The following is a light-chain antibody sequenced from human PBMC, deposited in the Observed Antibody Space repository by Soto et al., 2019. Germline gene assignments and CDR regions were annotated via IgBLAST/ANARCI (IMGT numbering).Light chain of an antibody. CDR3: QLYGSSLYT. CDR2: TGS. Sequence: EIVLTQSPGTLSLSPGNRPTLSCRASQPISSSYLAWYQQRPGQAPRLVIHTGSTRAAGIPDRFSATGSGTDFTLTIRGLEPEDFAVYYCQLYGSSLYTFGQGTKVDIK. CDR1: QPISSSY. V-gene: IGKV3-20*01. J-gene: IGKJ2*01.